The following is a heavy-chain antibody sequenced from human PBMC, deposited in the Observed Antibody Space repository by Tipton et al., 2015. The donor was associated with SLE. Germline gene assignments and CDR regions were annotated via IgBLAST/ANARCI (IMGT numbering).Heavy chain of an antibody. CDR1: GHTFTSYG. Sequence: QSGAEVKKPGASVKVSCKASGHTFTSYGISWVRQAPGQGLEWMGWISAYNGNTNYAQKLQGRVTMTTDTSTSTAYMELRSLRSDDTAVYYCARDLSSQYCSSTSCYQADAFDIWGQGTMVTVSS. D-gene: IGHD2-2*01. J-gene: IGHJ3*02. V-gene: IGHV1-18*01. CDR3: ARDLSSQYCSSTSCYQADAFDI. CDR2: ISAYNGNT.